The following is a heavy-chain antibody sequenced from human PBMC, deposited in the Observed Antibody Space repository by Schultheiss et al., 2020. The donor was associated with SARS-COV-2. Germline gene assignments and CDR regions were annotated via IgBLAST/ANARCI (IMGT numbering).Heavy chain of an antibody. CDR3: ANMRLWLVQPNARFDY. J-gene: IGHJ4*02. D-gene: IGHD6-19*01. V-gene: IGHV3-21*01. CDR1: GFTFSNAW. Sequence: GGSLRLSCAASGFTFSNAWMSWVRQAPGKGLEWVSSISSSSSYIYYADSVKGRFTISRDNAKNSLYLQMNSLRAEDTAVYYCANMRLWLVQPNARFDYWGQGTLVTVSS. CDR2: ISSSSSYI.